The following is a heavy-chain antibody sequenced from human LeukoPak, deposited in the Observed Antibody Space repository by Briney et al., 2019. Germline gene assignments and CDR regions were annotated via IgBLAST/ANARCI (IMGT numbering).Heavy chain of an antibody. V-gene: IGHV3-21*01. CDR1: GFTFSSYS. CDR2: ISSSSSYI. CDR3: ARGGIAVAGFDY. Sequence: GGSLRLSCAASGFTFSSYSMNWVRQAPGKGLEWVSSISSSSSYIYYADSVKGRFTISRDNSKNSLYLQMNSLRAEDTGVYYCARGGIAVAGFDYWGQGTLVTVSS. D-gene: IGHD6-19*01. J-gene: IGHJ4*02.